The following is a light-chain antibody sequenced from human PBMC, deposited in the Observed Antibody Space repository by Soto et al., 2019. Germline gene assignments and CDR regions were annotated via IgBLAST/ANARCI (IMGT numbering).Light chain of an antibody. Sequence: EVVLTQSPATLSLSPGERATLSCRASENVRTFVDWYQQKPGQAPRLLIHGATNRATGIPDRFSGSGSGTDFTLTISNLEPEDFAVYYCQQHSHWPPWTFGQGTRVEIQ. CDR3: QQHSHWPPWT. CDR2: GAT. V-gene: IGKV3-11*01. CDR1: ENVRTF. J-gene: IGKJ1*01.